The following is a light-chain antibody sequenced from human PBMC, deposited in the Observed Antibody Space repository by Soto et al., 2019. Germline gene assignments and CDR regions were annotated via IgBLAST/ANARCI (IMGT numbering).Light chain of an antibody. J-gene: IGLJ1*01. CDR1: SSNIGSTR. CDR2: SDN. V-gene: IGLV1-44*01. Sequence: QSVLTQPPSASGTPGQRVAISCSGASSNIGSTRANWYRQLPGSAPKLLIYSDNQRPSGVPDRFSGSKSGTSASLAISGLQSEDEAGYYCAAWDNSLNGYVFGTGTKVTVL. CDR3: AAWDNSLNGYV.